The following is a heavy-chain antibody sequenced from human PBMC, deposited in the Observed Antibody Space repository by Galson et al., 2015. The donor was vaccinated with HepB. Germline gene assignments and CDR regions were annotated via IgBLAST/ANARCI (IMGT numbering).Heavy chain of an antibody. CDR2: IKEDGSEI. CDR3: GKDMDV. Sequence: SLRLSCAASGFNFSNYWMSWVRQAPGKGLEWVANIKEDGSEICYVDSVKGRFTISRDNAKNSLCLQMNSLRAEDTAVYYCGKDMDVWGQGTTLAVSS. J-gene: IGHJ6*02. V-gene: IGHV3-7*01. CDR1: GFNFSNYW.